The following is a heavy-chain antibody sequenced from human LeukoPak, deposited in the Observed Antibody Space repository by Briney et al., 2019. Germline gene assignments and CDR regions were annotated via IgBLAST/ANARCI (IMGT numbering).Heavy chain of an antibody. V-gene: IGHV3-23*01. Sequence: GGSLRFSCAASGFTFSSYAMSWVRQAPGKGLEWVSAISGGGGSTYYADSVKGRFTISRDNSKNTLYLQMNSLRAEDTAVYYCARPRRDGYNDAFDIWGQGTMVTVSS. CDR1: GFTFSSYA. CDR2: ISGGGGST. D-gene: IGHD5-24*01. CDR3: ARPRRDGYNDAFDI. J-gene: IGHJ3*02.